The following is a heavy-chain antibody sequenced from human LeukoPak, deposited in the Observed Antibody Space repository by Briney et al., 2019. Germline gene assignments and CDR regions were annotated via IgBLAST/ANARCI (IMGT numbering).Heavy chain of an antibody. D-gene: IGHD3-22*01. CDR2: IYTSGST. J-gene: IGHJ4*02. V-gene: IGHV4-4*07. Sequence: SETLSLTCTVSGGSISSYYWSWMRQPAGKGLEWIGRIYTSGSTNYNPSLKSRVTMSVDTSKNQFSLKLSSVTAADTAVYYCARGVYRNTRGYYYDSSGSIPDYFDYWGQGTLVTVSS. CDR1: GGSISSYY. CDR3: ARGVYRNTRGYYYDSSGSIPDYFDY.